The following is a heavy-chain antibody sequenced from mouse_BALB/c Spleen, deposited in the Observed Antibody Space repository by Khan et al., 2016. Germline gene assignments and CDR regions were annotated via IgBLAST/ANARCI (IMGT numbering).Heavy chain of an antibody. J-gene: IGHJ3*01. CDR1: GYTITSDYV. CDR2: ISYSGST. Sequence: EVQLQESGPGLVKPSQSLSLTCTVTGYTITSDYVWNWIRQFPGNKLEWRGYISYSGSTSYTPSLKSRISITRDTSKNPFFLQLNSVTNEDTATXYWARGGLAQACFAYWGQGTLVTVSA. D-gene: IGHD3-3*01. CDR3: ARGGLAQACFAY. V-gene: IGHV3-2*02.